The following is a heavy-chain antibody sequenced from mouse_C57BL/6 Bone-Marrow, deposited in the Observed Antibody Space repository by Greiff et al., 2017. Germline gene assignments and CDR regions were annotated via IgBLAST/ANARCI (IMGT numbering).Heavy chain of an antibody. Sequence: DVMLVESGGGLVQPKGSLKLSCAASGFSFNTYAMNWVRQAPGKGLEWVARIRSKSNNYATYYADSVKDRFTISRDESESMLYLQMNNLKTEDTAMYYCVRGDYGLDYWGQGTTLTVSS. CDR1: GFSFNTYA. J-gene: IGHJ2*01. CDR3: VRGDYGLDY. V-gene: IGHV10-1*01. CDR2: IRSKSNNYAT. D-gene: IGHD1-1*01.